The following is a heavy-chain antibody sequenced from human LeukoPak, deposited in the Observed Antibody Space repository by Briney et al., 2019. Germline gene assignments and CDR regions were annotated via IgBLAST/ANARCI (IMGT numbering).Heavy chain of an antibody. Sequence: ASVKVSCKTSGYTFTGYYMHWVRQAPGQGLEWMGWIHPNSGGTNYAQKFQGRVTMTRDTSISTPYMELSWLRSDDTAVYYCARALYTSRSYLATFSPTNFDYWGQGTLVTVSS. CDR3: ARALYTSRSYLATFSPTNFDY. J-gene: IGHJ4*02. CDR2: IHPNSGGT. D-gene: IGHD6-13*01. V-gene: IGHV1-2*02. CDR1: GYTFTGYY.